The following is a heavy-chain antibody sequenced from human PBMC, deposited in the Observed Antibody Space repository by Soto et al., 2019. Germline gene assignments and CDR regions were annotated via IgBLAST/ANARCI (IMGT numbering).Heavy chain of an antibody. CDR3: ARDRHAGFTHYFGP. V-gene: IGHV4-59*01. D-gene: IGHD1-26*01. J-gene: IGHJ5*02. Sequence: PSETLSLTCIVCGGCITSYQLSWTRQFTGKRLECIAYTSYTGNTNYTPSLKSRVTISMDTSKNQLSLMLTSMTAADTAVYYCARDRHAGFTHYFGPWGQGTLVIVSS. CDR2: TSYTGNT. CDR1: GGCITSYQ.